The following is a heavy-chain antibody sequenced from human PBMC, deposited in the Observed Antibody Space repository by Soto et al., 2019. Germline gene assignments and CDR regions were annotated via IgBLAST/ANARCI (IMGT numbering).Heavy chain of an antibody. V-gene: IGHV5-51*01. CDR1: GYSFTSYW. CDR2: IYPGDSDT. Sequence: GESLKISCKGSGYSFTSYWIGWVRQMPGKGLEWMGIIYPGDSDTRYSPSFQGQVTISADKSISTAYLQWSSLRAEDTAVYYCARDRRGAAAGTPYYYYYGMDVWGQGTTVTVSS. J-gene: IGHJ6*02. CDR3: ARDRRGAAAGTPYYYYYGMDV. D-gene: IGHD6-13*01.